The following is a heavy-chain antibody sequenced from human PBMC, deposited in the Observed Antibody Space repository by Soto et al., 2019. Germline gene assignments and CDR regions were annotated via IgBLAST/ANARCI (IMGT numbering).Heavy chain of an antibody. CDR1: GYTFTSYY. Sequence: ASVKVSCKASGYTFTSYYMHWVRQAPGQGLEWMGIINPSGGSTSYAQKFQGRVTMTRDTSTSTVYMELSSLRSEDTAVYYCASSSGMVRGVIPPYYYMDVWGKGTTVTVSS. CDR2: INPSGGST. CDR3: ASSSGMVRGVIPPYYYMDV. V-gene: IGHV1-46*01. J-gene: IGHJ6*03. D-gene: IGHD3-10*01.